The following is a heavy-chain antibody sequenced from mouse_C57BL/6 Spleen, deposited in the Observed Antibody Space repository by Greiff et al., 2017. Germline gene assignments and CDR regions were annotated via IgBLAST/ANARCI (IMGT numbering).Heavy chain of an antibody. CDR3: ARITTVVAGGYFDV. V-gene: IGHV5-16*01. CDR2: INYDGSSH. D-gene: IGHD1-1*01. CDR1: GFTFSDYY. J-gene: IGHJ1*03. Sequence: EVKLMESEGGLVQPGSSMKLSCTASGFTFSDYYMAWVRQVPEKGLEWVANINYDGSSHYYLDSLTSRFIISRDNANNILYLQMSSLKSEDTATYYCARITTVVAGGYFDVWGTGTTVTVSS.